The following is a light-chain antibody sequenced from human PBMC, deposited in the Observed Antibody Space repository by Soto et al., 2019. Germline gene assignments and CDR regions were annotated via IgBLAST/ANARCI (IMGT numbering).Light chain of an antibody. CDR1: QSISSW. V-gene: IGKV1-5*03. J-gene: IGKJ4*01. CDR2: KAS. CDR3: QQYNYYSA. Sequence: DIQMTQSPSTLSASVGDRVTITCRASQSISSWLAWYQQKPGKAPKLLIYKASTLESGVPSRFSGSGSGTEFTLTISSLQPDDFAAYYCQQYNYYSAFGGGTKVAIK.